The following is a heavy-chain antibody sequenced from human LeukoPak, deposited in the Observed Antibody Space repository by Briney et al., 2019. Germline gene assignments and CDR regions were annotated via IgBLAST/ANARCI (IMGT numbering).Heavy chain of an antibody. J-gene: IGHJ2*01. CDR3: ARASGTAMVYWYFDL. CDR2: ISHSGST. CDR1: GGSFSGYY. D-gene: IGHD5-18*01. Sequence: SETLSLTCAVYGGSFSGYYWSWIRQPPGKGLEWIGEISHSGSTNYNPSLTSRVTISVDTSKNQFSLKLSSVTAADTAVYYCARASGTAMVYWYFDLWGRGTLVTVSS. V-gene: IGHV4-34*01.